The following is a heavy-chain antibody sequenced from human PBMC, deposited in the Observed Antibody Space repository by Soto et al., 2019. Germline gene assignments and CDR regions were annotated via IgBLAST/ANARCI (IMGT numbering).Heavy chain of an antibody. Sequence: QITLKESGPTLVRPTQTLTLTCTFSGFSLSTSGLGVGWIRQPPGKALEWLALIYWNDDKRYSPSLKARLTITQDTPKNPGGLKMTNMDPVEPATNFCAHRPSGWYLFDYRGQGTLVTVS. CDR2: IYWNDDK. V-gene: IGHV2-5*01. J-gene: IGHJ4*02. D-gene: IGHD6-19*01. CDR3: AHRPSGWYLFDY. CDR1: GFSLSTSGLG.